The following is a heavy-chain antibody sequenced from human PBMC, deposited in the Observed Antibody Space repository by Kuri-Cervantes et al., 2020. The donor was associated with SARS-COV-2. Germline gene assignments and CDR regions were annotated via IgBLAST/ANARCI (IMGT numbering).Heavy chain of an antibody. J-gene: IGHJ5*01. CDR2: INPNSGGT. CDR1: GYTFTGYY. V-gene: IGHV1-2*02. D-gene: IGHD6-19*01. Sequence: GGSLRLSCKASGYTFTGYYMHWVRQAPGQGLEWMGWINPNSGGTNYAQKFQGRVTMTRDTSISTAYMELRRLRSDDTAMYYCARVESNSGWDMISGPPGWFDFWGQGTLVTVSS. CDR3: ARVESNSGWDMISGPPGWFDF.